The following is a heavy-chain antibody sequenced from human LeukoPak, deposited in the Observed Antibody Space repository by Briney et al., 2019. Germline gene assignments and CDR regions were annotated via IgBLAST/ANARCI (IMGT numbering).Heavy chain of an antibody. J-gene: IGHJ4*02. CDR2: IWYDGSNK. D-gene: IGHD1-26*01. V-gene: IGHV3-33*06. Sequence: GGSLRLSCAASGFTFSSYGMRWVRQAPGKGLEWVAVIWYDGSNKYYADSVKGRFTISRDNSKNTLYLQMNSLRAEDTAVYYCAKVDSGSYYGSFDYWGQGTLVTVSS. CDR1: GFTFSSYG. CDR3: AKVDSGSYYGSFDY.